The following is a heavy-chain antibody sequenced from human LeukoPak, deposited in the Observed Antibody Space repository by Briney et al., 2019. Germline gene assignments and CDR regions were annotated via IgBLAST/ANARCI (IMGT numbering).Heavy chain of an antibody. D-gene: IGHD3-9*01. J-gene: IGHJ6*03. Sequence: ASVKVSCKASDYTFTSYGISWVRQAPGQGLEWMGWISAYNGNTNYAQKLQGRVTMTTDTSTSTAYMELRSLRSDDTAVYYCARNNKALRYFDWLGNYYYYMDVWGKGTTVTVSS. CDR3: ARNNKALRYFDWLGNYYYYMDV. V-gene: IGHV1-18*01. CDR1: DYTFTSYG. CDR2: ISAYNGNT.